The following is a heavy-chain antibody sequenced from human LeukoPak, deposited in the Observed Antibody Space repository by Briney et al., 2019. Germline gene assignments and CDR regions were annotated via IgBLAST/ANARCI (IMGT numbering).Heavy chain of an antibody. Sequence: EGSLRLSCAASGFTFSSYWMTWVRQAPGKGLEWVANIKQDGSEKYYVDSVRGRFTISRDNTKNSLYLQVNSLRAEDTAVYYCARDRRWTATTVTYFDYWGQGTLVTVSS. V-gene: IGHV3-7*01. D-gene: IGHD4-11*01. J-gene: IGHJ4*02. CDR1: GFTFSSYW. CDR3: ARDRRWTATTVTYFDY. CDR2: IKQDGSEK.